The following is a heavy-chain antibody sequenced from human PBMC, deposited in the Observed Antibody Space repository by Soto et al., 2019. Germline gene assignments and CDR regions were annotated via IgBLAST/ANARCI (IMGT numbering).Heavy chain of an antibody. CDR2: IYYSGST. J-gene: IGHJ5*02. Sequence: SETLSLTCTVSGGSIGSGDYYWSWIRQPPGKGLEWIGYIYYSGSTYYNPSLKSRVTISVDTSKNQFSLKLSSVTAADTAVYYCARGEYSGYDYLDRSGRIICFDPWGQAILVTVSS. CDR1: GGSIGSGDYY. D-gene: IGHD5-12*01. CDR3: ARGEYSGYDYLDRSGRIICFDP. V-gene: IGHV4-30-4*01.